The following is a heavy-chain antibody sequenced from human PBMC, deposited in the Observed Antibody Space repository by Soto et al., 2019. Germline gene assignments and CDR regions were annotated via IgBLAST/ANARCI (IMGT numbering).Heavy chain of an antibody. Sequence: GGSLRLSCAASGFTLGKYTMGWVRQAPGKGLEWVAESYSTGGTGYADSVKGRFTISRDNSKNTLFLQMNSLGVEDTALYYCARDREPDGIWTFDSWGQGTLVTVSS. J-gene: IGHJ4*02. CDR1: GFTLGKYT. V-gene: IGHV3-23*01. CDR2: SYSTGGT. CDR3: ARDREPDGIWTFDS. D-gene: IGHD3-9*01.